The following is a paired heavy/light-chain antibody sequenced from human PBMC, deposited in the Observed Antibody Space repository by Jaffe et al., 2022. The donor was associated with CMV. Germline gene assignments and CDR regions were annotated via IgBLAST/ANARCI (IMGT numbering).Light chain of an antibody. CDR2: WAS. CDR3: QQYFGTPLT. CDR1: QSVLHSSNKKNY. J-gene: IGKJ4*01. V-gene: IGKV4-1*01. Sequence: DIVMTQSPDSLAVSLGERATINCKSSQSVLHSSNKKNYLAWYQQKPGQPPKLLIYWASTRESGVPDRFSGSGSGTDFTLTIGSLQAEDGALYYCQQYFGTPLTFGGGTKVEIK.
Heavy chain of an antibody. CDR2: MSDDGSSK. D-gene: IGHD6-13*01. Sequence: QVQLVESGGGVVQPGRSLRLSCAASGFTFNTYGMHWVRQAPGKGLEWVAVMSDDGSSKYYVDSVKGRFTISRDNSKNTLYLEMNSLRGEDTAVYYCAKVKESSSSWDYYYYAMDVWGQGTTVTVAS. CDR1: GFTFNTYG. V-gene: IGHV3-30*18. J-gene: IGHJ6*02. CDR3: AKVKESSSSWDYYYYAMDV.